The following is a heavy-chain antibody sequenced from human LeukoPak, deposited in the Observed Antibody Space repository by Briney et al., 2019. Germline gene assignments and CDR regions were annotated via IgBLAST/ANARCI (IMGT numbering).Heavy chain of an antibody. CDR1: GYTFTAYY. D-gene: IGHD6-19*01. Sequence: GASVKVSCKASGYTFTAYYMHWVRQAPGQRLEWMGWISPNSGGTNYAQKFQGRVTLTRDTSNSTAYMELSTLRSDDTAVYYCQQWLTSLGFDYWGQGTLVTVSS. J-gene: IGHJ4*02. CDR2: ISPNSGGT. V-gene: IGHV1-2*02. CDR3: QQWLTSLGFDY.